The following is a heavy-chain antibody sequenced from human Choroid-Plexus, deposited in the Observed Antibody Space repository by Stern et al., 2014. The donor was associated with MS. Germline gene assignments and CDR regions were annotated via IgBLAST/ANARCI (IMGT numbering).Heavy chain of an antibody. CDR2: IRNKANSYTT. D-gene: IGHD6-19*01. CDR1: GFTLSDHY. V-gene: IGHV3-72*01. CDR3: VRVSGSSGSDF. Sequence: VQLMQSGGGLVQPGGSLRLSCVASGFTLSDHYMDWVRQAPGKGLEWVGRIRNKANSYTTQYAASVKGRFVISRDDSKNSLYLQMNSLKSEDTAVYYCVRVSGSSGSDFWGQGTLVSVSS. J-gene: IGHJ4*02.